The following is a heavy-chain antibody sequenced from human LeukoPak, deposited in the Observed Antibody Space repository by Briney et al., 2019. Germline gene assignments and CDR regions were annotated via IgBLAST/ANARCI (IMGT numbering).Heavy chain of an antibody. CDR3: ARPAYTAAYDL. CDR2: MKGDGSEI. J-gene: IGHJ3*01. CDR1: GFTFSSYA. Sequence: PGGSLRLPCAASGFTFSSYAMTWVRQAPGKGLGWVANMKGDGSEIHYVDSVKGRFTISRDNAKNSLFLQMNSLRAEDTAVYYCARPAYTAAYDLWGQGTLVTVSS. D-gene: IGHD3-16*01. V-gene: IGHV3-7*01.